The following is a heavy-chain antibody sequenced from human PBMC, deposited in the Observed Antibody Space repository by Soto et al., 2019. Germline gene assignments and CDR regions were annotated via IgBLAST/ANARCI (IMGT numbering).Heavy chain of an antibody. CDR3: ARHVRGWQLMLDN. J-gene: IGHJ4*02. D-gene: IGHD6-13*01. CDR2: IYFSGST. V-gene: IGHV4-39*01. CDR1: GGSISSSSYY. Sequence: SETLSLTCTVSGGSISSSSYYWGWIRQPPGKGLEWIGSIYFSGSTHYNVSLTSRVTISVDTSRNQFSLKLSSVTATDTVVYYCARHVRGWQLMLDNWGQGSLDTVSS.